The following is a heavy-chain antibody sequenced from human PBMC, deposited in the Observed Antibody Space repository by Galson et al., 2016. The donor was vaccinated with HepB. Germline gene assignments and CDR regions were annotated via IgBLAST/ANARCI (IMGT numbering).Heavy chain of an antibody. V-gene: IGHV3-48*02. CDR3: ARDKTYADYDGLFDY. CDR1: GFTFSSYS. CDR2: ISGSSTSI. J-gene: IGHJ4*02. Sequence: SLRLSCAASGFTFSSYSMNWVRQAPGKGLEWVSYISGSSTSIIYADSVKGRYTISRDNAKNSLYLQMNSLRDEDTAVYYCARDKTYADYDGLFDYWGQGNLVT. D-gene: IGHD4-17*01.